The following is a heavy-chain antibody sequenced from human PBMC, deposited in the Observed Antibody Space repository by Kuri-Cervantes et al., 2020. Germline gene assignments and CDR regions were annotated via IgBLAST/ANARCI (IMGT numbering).Heavy chain of an antibody. Sequence: ASVKVSCKASGYTFTSYGISWVRQAPGQGLEWMGWINPNSGGTNYAQKFQGRVTMTRDTPISTAYMELSRLRSDDTAVYYCARVNRYAYWYFDLWGRGTLVTVSS. CDR2: INPNSGGT. D-gene: IGHD2-8*01. CDR1: GYTFTSYG. J-gene: IGHJ2*01. CDR3: ARVNRYAYWYFDL. V-gene: IGHV1-2*02.